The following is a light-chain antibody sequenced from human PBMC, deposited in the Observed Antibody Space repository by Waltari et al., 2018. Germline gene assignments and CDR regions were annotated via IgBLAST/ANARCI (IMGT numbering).Light chain of an antibody. V-gene: IGLV4-69*01. CDR1: CGHSTNI. CDR2: VNSDGSH. J-gene: IGLJ3*02. CDR3: QTGGHGTWV. Sequence: QLVLTPSPSASASLGASVKPTCTLSCGHSTNITAWLQQQPDTGPRYLMKVNSDGSHSKGDEIPDRFSGSSSGAERYRTSSTVQSDDEADYYCQTGGHGTWVFGGGTKLTVL.